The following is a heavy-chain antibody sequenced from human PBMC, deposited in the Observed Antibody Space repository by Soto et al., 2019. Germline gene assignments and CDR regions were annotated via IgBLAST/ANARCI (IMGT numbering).Heavy chain of an antibody. CDR1: GGSFSGYY. V-gene: IGHV4-34*01. CDR2: INHSGST. D-gene: IGHD2-21*02. J-gene: IGHJ4*02. Sequence: SETLSLTCAVYGGSFSGYYWGWIRQPPGKGLEWIGEINHSGSTNYNPSLKSRVTISVDTSKNQFSLKLSSVTAADTAVYYCARGARIVVVTASGTFFDYWGQGTLVTVSS. CDR3: ARGARIVVVTASGTFFDY.